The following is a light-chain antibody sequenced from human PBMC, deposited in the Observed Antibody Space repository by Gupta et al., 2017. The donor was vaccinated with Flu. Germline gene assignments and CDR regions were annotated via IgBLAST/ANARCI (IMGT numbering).Light chain of an antibody. V-gene: IGKV3-20*01. Sequence: ETVLTQSPGTLSLSPGERATLSCRASQSVSSSYLAWYQQKPGQAPRLLFYGASSRATGIPDRFSGSGSGTDFTLTISRLEPEDFAVYYCQQYGSSPPYSFGQGTKLEIK. CDR1: QSVSSSY. CDR2: GAS. J-gene: IGKJ2*03. CDR3: QQYGSSPPYS.